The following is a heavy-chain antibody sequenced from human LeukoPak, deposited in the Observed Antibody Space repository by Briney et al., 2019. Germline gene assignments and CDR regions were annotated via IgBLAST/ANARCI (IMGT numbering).Heavy chain of an antibody. CDR1: AFTFSRFW. J-gene: IGHJ5*02. V-gene: IGHV3-7*01. CDR2: IKQDGSEK. CDR3: ARSGSGWYSAGSWFDP. D-gene: IGHD6-19*01. Sequence: GGSLRLSCAASAFTFSRFWMSWVRQAPGKGLEWVANIKQDGSEKYYVDSVKGRFTISRDNTKNSLYLQMNSLRAEDTAVYFCARSGSGWYSAGSWFDPWGQGSLVTVSS.